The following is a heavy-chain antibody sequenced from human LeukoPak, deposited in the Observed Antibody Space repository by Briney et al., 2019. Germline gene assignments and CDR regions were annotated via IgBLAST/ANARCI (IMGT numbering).Heavy chain of an antibody. CDR2: ISSSSSYI. Sequence: GGSLRLSCAASGFTFSSYSMNWVRQAPEKGLEWVSSISSSSSYIYYADSVKGRFTISRDNAKNSLYLQMNSLRAEDTAVYYCAREKVVVVPADPHFDYWGQGTLVTVSS. D-gene: IGHD2-2*01. V-gene: IGHV3-21*01. CDR3: AREKVVVVPADPHFDY. CDR1: GFTFSSYS. J-gene: IGHJ4*02.